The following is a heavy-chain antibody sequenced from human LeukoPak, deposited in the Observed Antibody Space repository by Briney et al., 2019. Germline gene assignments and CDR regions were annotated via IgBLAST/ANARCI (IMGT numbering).Heavy chain of an antibody. CDR3: AREGMRGYCSSTSCYYMDV. Sequence: SETLSLTCAVYGGSFSGYYWSWIRQPPGKGLEWIGEINHSGSTNYNPSLKSRVTISVDTSKNQFSLRLSSVTAADTAVYYCAREGMRGYCSSTSCYYMDVWGKGTTVTISS. CDR1: GGSFSGYY. D-gene: IGHD2-2*01. V-gene: IGHV4-34*01. CDR2: INHSGST. J-gene: IGHJ6*03.